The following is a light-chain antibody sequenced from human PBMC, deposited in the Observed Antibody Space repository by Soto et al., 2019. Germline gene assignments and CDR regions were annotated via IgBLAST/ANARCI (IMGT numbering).Light chain of an antibody. CDR1: SSDVGAYDF. CDR2: EVS. V-gene: IGLV2-14*01. J-gene: IGLJ2*01. CDR3: SSYTSTKVL. Sequence: QSVLTQPASVSGSRGQSVTISCTGTSSDVGAYDFVSWYQQHPGKAPKVMIYEVSDRPSGVSNRFSGSKSGNTASLTISGLQAEDEAHYYSSSYTSTKVLFGGGTKLTVL.